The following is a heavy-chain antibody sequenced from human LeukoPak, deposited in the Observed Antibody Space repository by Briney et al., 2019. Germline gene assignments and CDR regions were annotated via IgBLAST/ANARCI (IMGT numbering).Heavy chain of an antibody. CDR3: ARDPGIVGATKSIDY. D-gene: IGHD1-26*01. CDR1: GFTFSSYS. Sequence: GGSLRLSCAASGFTFSSYSMNWVRQAPGKRLEWVSSISSSSSYIYYADSVKGRFTISRDNAKNSLYLQMNSLRAEDTAVYYCARDPGIVGATKSIDYWGQGTLVTVSS. V-gene: IGHV3-21*01. J-gene: IGHJ4*02. CDR2: ISSSSSYI.